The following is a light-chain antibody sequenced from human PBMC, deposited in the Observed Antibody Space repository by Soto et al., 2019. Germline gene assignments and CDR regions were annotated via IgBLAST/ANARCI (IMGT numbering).Light chain of an antibody. CDR1: QSLLHSNGYNY. J-gene: IGKJ5*01. Sequence: DMLMTQSPLSLPVTPGEPASISCSSSQSLLHSNGYNYLDWYLQKPGHSPQLLIYLGSNRASGVPDRFSGSGSGTDFTLKISRVEAEDAGVYYCMQALQTPLSITFGQGTRREIK. CDR2: LGS. V-gene: IGKV2-28*01. CDR3: MQALQTPLSIT.